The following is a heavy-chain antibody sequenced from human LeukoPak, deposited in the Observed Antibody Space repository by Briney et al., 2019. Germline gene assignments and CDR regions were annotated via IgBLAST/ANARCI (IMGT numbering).Heavy chain of an antibody. D-gene: IGHD5-24*01. CDR1: GFTFSSYW. CDR2: IKQDGSEK. CDR3: ARPEMATSQGAFDI. V-gene: IGHV3-7*01. Sequence: GGSLRLSCAASGFTFSSYWMSWVRQAPGKGLEWVANIKQDGSEKYYVDSVEGRFTISRDNAKNSLYLQMNSLRAEDTAVYYCARPEMATSQGAFDIWGQGTMVTVSS. J-gene: IGHJ3*02.